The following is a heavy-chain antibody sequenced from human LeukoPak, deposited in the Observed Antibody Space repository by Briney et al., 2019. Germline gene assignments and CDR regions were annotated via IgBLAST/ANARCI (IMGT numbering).Heavy chain of an antibody. CDR1: GYTFTSYD. CDR3: ARVWSYYDFWSGYLYYFDY. CDR2: MNPNSGNT. Sequence: ASVKVSCKASGYTFTSYDINWVRQATGQGLEWMGWMNPNSGNTVYAQKFQGRVTITRNTSISTAYMELSSLRSEDTAVYYCARVWSYYDFWSGYLYYFDYWGQGTLVTVSS. J-gene: IGHJ4*02. V-gene: IGHV1-8*03. D-gene: IGHD3-3*01.